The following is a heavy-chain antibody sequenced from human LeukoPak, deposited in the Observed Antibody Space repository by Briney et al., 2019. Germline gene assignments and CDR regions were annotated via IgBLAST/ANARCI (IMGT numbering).Heavy chain of an antibody. Sequence: SETLSLTCAVYGGSFSGYYWSWLRQPPGKGLEWLGEINHSGSTNYNPSLKSRVTISVDTSKNQFSLKLSSVTAADTAVYYCARLVQGSGYDSAVAGTYYFDYWGQGTLVTVSS. D-gene: IGHD6-19*01. CDR3: ARLVQGSGYDSAVAGTYYFDY. V-gene: IGHV4-34*01. J-gene: IGHJ4*02. CDR1: GGSFSGYY. CDR2: INHSGST.